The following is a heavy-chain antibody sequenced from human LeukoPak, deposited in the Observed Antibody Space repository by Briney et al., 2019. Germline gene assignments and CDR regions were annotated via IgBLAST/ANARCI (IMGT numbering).Heavy chain of an antibody. CDR1: GFTFSSYD. CDR2: IGTSGDT. CDR3: ARVGNGALLY. D-gene: IGHD4-17*01. V-gene: IGHV3-13*04. J-gene: IGHJ4*02. Sequence: KPGGSLRLSCAASGFTFSSYDMHWVRQATGKGLEWVSVIGTSGDTYYAGSVKGRFTISRENAKNSLYLQMNSLTAGDTAVYYCARVGNGALLYWGQGTLVTVSS.